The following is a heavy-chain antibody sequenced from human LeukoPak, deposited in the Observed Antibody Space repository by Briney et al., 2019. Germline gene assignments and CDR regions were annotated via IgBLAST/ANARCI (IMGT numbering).Heavy chain of an antibody. CDR2: IWYDGSNK. CDR1: GFTVSSYG. J-gene: IGHJ4*02. D-gene: IGHD2-21*01. CDR3: AKDVISQYYFDY. Sequence: GGSLRLSCAASGFTVSSYGMHWVRQAPGKGLEWVAVIWYDGSNKYYADSVKGRFTISRDNSKNTLYLQMNSLRAEDTAVYYCAKDVISQYYFDYWGQGTLVTVSS. V-gene: IGHV3-33*06.